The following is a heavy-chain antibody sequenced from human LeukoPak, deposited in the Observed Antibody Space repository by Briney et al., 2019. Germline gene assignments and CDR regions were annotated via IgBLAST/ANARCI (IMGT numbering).Heavy chain of an antibody. D-gene: IGHD5-12*01. CDR2: ISGSGGET. J-gene: IGHJ3*02. V-gene: IGHV3-23*01. CDR3: ARDSGYNAFDI. Sequence: GGSLRLSCAASRFTFSSYAMNWVRQAPGKGLEWVSQISGSGGETYYADSVQGRFTISRDNAKSSLYLQMNSLRVEDTAVYYCARDSGYNAFDIWGQGTMVTVSS. CDR1: RFTFSSYA.